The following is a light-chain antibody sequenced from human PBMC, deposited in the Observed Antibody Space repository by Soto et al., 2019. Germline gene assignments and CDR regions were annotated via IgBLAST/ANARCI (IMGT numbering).Light chain of an antibody. CDR3: QQYNSYSSYT. CDR1: QSISSG. Sequence: DIQMTQSPSTLSASVGDRVTIICRASQSISSGLAWYQQKPGKAPKLLIYDASSLESGVPSRFSGSGSGTEFTLTISSLQPDDFATYYCQQYNSYSSYTFGQGTKLEIK. J-gene: IGKJ2*01. CDR2: DAS. V-gene: IGKV1-5*02.